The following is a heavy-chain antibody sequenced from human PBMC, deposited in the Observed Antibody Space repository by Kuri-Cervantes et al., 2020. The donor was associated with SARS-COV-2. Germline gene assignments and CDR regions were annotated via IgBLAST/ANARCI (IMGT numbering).Heavy chain of an antibody. Sequence: LSLTCAASGFTFSSYAMHWVRQAPGKGLEWVAVISYDGSNKYYADSVKGRFTISRDNSKNTPYLQMNSLRAEDTAVYYCARDRVVEAFDIWGQGTMVTVSS. CDR3: ARDRVVEAFDI. D-gene: IGHD2-15*01. V-gene: IGHV3-30-3*01. J-gene: IGHJ3*02. CDR2: ISYDGSNK. CDR1: GFTFSSYA.